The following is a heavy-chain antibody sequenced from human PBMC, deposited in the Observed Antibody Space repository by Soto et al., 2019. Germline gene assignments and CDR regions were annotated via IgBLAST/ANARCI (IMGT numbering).Heavy chain of an antibody. J-gene: IGHJ5*02. Sequence: SVKVSCKASGGTFSSYAISWVRQAPGQGLEWMGGIIPIFGTANYAQKFQGRVTITADESTSTAYMELSSLRSEDTAVYYCARGLDIVVVVAETWFDPWGQGTLVTVSS. V-gene: IGHV1-69*13. D-gene: IGHD2-15*01. CDR2: IIPIFGTA. CDR3: ARGLDIVVVVAETWFDP. CDR1: GGTFSSYA.